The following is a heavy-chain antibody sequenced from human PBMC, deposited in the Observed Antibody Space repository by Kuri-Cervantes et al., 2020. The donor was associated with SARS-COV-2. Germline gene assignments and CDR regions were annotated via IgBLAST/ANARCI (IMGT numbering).Heavy chain of an antibody. CDR3: ARTGDLAFDY. CDR2: INHSGST. D-gene: IGHD7-27*01. CDR1: GGSFSGYY. Sequence: SETLSLTCAVYGGSFSGYYWSWIRQPPGKGLEWIGEINHSGSTNYNPSLKSRVTISVDTSKNQFSLKLSSVTAADTAVYYCARTGDLAFDYWGQGTLVTVSS. J-gene: IGHJ4*02. V-gene: IGHV4-34*01.